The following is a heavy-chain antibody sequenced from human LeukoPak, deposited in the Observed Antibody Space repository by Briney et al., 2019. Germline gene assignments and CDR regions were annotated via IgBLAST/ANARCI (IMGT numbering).Heavy chain of an antibody. J-gene: IGHJ4*02. Sequence: GGSLRLSCAASGFTFSDYYMSWIRQAPGKGLEWVSYISSSSSYTNYADSVKGRFTISRDNAKNSLYLQLNSPRAEDTAVYYCASRQNYFDYWGQGTLVTVSS. V-gene: IGHV3-11*06. CDR3: ASRQNYFDY. CDR1: GFTFSDYY. CDR2: ISSSSSYT.